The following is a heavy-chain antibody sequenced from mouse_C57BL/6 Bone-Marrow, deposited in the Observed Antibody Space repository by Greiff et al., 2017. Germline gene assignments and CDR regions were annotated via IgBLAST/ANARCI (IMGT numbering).Heavy chain of an antibody. CDR2: INPNNGGT. CDR1: GYTFTDYN. D-gene: IGHD1-1*01. J-gene: IGHJ1*03. Sequence: VQLKQSGPELVKPGASVKIPCKASGYTFTDYNMDWVKQSHGKSLEWIGDINPNNGGTIYNQKFKGKATLTVDKSSSTAYMELRSLTSEDTAVYYCARGDSITTVPYWYFDVWGTGTTVTVSS. V-gene: IGHV1-18*01. CDR3: ARGDSITTVPYWYFDV.